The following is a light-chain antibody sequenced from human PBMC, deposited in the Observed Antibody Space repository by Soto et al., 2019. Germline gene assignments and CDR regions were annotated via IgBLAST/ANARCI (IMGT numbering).Light chain of an antibody. J-gene: IGKJ4*02. CDR1: QSVSSSY. CDR3: EKYDSSPLT. CDR2: GAS. V-gene: IGKV3-20*01. Sequence: EIVLTQSPGTLSLSPGERATLSCRASQSVSSSYLAWYQQKPGQAPRLLINGASSRATGIPDRFSGSGSGTDFTLTISRLEPEDFEVYYCEKYDSSPLTGGGGTKVEIK.